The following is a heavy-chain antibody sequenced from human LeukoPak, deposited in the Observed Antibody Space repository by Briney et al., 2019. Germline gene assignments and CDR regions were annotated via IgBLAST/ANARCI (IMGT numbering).Heavy chain of an antibody. D-gene: IGHD3-22*01. J-gene: IGHJ6*02. Sequence: ASVKVSCKASGYTFTSNYMHWVRQAPGQGLEWMGIINPSGGSTSYAQKFQGRVTMTRDTSTSTVYMELSSLRSEDTAVYYCARDLMDSSGYYPTSRYYYGMDVWGQGTTVTVSS. V-gene: IGHV1-46*01. CDR1: GYTFTSNY. CDR2: INPSGGST. CDR3: ARDLMDSSGYYPTSRYYYGMDV.